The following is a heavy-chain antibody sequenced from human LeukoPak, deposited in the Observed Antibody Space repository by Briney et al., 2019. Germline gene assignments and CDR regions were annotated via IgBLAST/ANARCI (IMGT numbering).Heavy chain of an antibody. V-gene: IGHV3-7*01. CDR1: GFTFSSYW. CDR3: ARCGSYYYYYMGV. CDR2: IKQDGSEK. J-gene: IGHJ6*03. Sequence: PGGSLRLSCAASGFTFSSYWMSWVRQAPGKGLEWVANIKQDGSEKYYVDSVRGRFTISRDNAKNSLYLQMNSLRAEDTAVYYCARCGSYYYYYMGVWGKGTTVTVSS. D-gene: IGHD5-12*01.